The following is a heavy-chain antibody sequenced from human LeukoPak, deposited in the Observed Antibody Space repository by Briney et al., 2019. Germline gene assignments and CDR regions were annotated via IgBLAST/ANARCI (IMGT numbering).Heavy chain of an antibody. Sequence: GRSLRLSCVASGFTFSGYGMHWVRQAPGKGLEWVAVIWYDGSKTYYADSVKGRFTISRDNSKDTLYLQMSSLRAEDTAVYYCARDYSSSIGFDYWGLGTLVTVSS. D-gene: IGHD6-6*01. CDR1: GFTFSGYG. CDR3: ARDYSSSIGFDY. V-gene: IGHV3-33*01. J-gene: IGHJ4*02. CDR2: IWYDGSKT.